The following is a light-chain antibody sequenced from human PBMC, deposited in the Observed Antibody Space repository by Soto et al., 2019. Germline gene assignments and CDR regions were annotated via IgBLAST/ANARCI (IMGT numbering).Light chain of an antibody. CDR1: QSLLHSNGDTY. CDR3: MQALQTPRT. V-gene: IGKV2-28*01. Sequence: DIVMTQSPLSLPVTPGEPASISCRSSQSLLHSNGDTYLEWYLQKPGQSPQLLIYLRSLRAAGAPDRFSGGGSGTDFTLKIRRVEAEDVGVYYCMQALQTPRTFGQGTKVEIK. CDR2: LRS. J-gene: IGKJ1*01.